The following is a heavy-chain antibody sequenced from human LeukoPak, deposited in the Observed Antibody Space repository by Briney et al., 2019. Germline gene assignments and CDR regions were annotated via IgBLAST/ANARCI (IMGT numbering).Heavy chain of an antibody. V-gene: IGHV1-46*01. CDR1: GYTFTSYY. Sequence: GASVKVSCKASGYTFTSYYMHWVRQAPGQGLEWMGIINPSCGSTSYAQKFQGRVTMTRDTSTSTVYMELSSLRSEDTAVYYCARGPRYCSGGSCSMKGYFDYWGQGTLVTVSS. D-gene: IGHD2-15*01. CDR2: INPSCGST. CDR3: ARGPRYCSGGSCSMKGYFDY. J-gene: IGHJ4*02.